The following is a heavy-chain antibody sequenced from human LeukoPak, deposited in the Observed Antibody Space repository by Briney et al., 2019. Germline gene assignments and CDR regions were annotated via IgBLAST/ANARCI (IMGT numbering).Heavy chain of an antibody. V-gene: IGHV3-74*01. D-gene: IGHD2-2*01. CDR2: IHSDGSIT. J-gene: IGHJ4*02. CDR1: GFTFSAYW. Sequence: RPGGSLRLSCAASGFTFSAYWMHWVRQAPGEGLVWVSRIHSDGSITTYADSVKGRFTISRDNSKNTLYLQMNSLRAEDTAVYYCAKAQLPAIDYWGQGTLVTVSS. CDR3: AKAQLPAIDY.